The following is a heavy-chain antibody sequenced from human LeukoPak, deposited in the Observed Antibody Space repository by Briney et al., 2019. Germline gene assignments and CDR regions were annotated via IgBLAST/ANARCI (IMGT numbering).Heavy chain of an antibody. J-gene: IGHJ4*02. CDR3: ARGDYYGSGSYSFDY. CDR1: GGSISSSNYY. D-gene: IGHD3-10*01. CDR2: VYYTGST. Sequence: SETLSLTCTVSGGSISSSNYYWGWIRQPPGKGLEWIGSVYYTGSTYYSPSLKSRVTISVDTSKNQFSLRLSSVTAADTAVYYCARGDYYGSGSYSFDYWGQGTLVTVSS. V-gene: IGHV4-39*07.